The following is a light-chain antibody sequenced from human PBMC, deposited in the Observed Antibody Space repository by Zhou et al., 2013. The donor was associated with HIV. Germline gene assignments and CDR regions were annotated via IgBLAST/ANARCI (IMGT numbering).Light chain of an antibody. Sequence: EIVLTQSPGTLSLSPGERATLSCRASQSVSSSYLAWYQQKPGQAPRLLIYGASTRATGLPARFSGSGSGTQFTLTISSLQSEDFAVYYCQQYTNWSPTTFGQGTKLEIK. CDR1: QSVSSSY. CDR3: QQYTNWSPTT. V-gene: IGKV3-15*01. CDR2: GAS. J-gene: IGKJ2*01.